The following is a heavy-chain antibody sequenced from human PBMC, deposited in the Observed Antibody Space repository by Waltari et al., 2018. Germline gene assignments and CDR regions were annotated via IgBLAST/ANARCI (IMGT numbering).Heavy chain of an antibody. Sequence: QVQLVQSGAEVKKPGASVKVSCKASGYTFTSYGISWVRQAPGQGLEWMGWISADNGKPNDAQKLQGRDTRTTDTSTSTAYMGLRSLRSDDTAVYYCARDPEEETTVTGWFDPWGQGTLVTVSS. D-gene: IGHD4-17*01. CDR1: GYTFTSYG. V-gene: IGHV1-18*01. CDR2: ISADNGKP. J-gene: IGHJ5*02. CDR3: ARDPEEETTVTGWFDP.